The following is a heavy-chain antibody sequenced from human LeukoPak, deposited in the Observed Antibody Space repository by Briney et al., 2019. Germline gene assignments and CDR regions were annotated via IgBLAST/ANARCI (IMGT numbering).Heavy chain of an antibody. Sequence: SETLSLTCTVSGGSISSGSYYWSWIRQPAGKGLEWIGRIYTSGSTNYNPSLKSRVTISVDTSKNQFSLKLSSVTAADTAVYYCARDQSLNWFDPWGQGTLVTVSS. CDR2: IYTSGST. CDR3: ARDQSLNWFDP. CDR1: GGSISSGSYY. J-gene: IGHJ5*02. V-gene: IGHV4-61*02.